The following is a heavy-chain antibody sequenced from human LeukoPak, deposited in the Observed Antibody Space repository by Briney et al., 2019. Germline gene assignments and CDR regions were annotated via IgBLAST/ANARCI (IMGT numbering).Heavy chain of an antibody. D-gene: IGHD6-19*01. CDR3: ATGPYTDYSSGWTVDY. V-gene: IGHV1-24*01. CDR2: FDPEDGET. CDR1: GYTLTELS. Sequence: ASVKVSCKVSGYTLTELSMHWVRQAPGKGLEWMGGFDPEDGETIYAQKFQGRVTRTEDTSTDTAYMELSSLRSEDTAVYYCATGPYTDYSSGWTVDYWGQGTLVTVSS. J-gene: IGHJ4*02.